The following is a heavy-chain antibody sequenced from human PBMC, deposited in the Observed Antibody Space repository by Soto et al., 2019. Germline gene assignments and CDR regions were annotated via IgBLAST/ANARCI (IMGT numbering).Heavy chain of an antibody. V-gene: IGHV3-7*01. D-gene: IGHD2-15*01. CDR3: ARGHYCLDV. J-gene: IGHJ6*02. CDR2: INPDGSEK. CDR1: GFSSSGHW. Sequence: TGGSLRLSCAVSGFSSSGHWMSWVRQAPGRGLEWVAYINPDGSEKWYVDSVKGRFTISRDNAKNSLYLQMNSLRVEDTAVHYCARGHYCLDVWRQRTTVTVSS.